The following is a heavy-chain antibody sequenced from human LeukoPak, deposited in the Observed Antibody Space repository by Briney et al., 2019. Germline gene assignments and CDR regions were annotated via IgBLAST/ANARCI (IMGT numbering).Heavy chain of an antibody. CDR1: GASISGSNYY. CDR2: IYSSGST. J-gene: IGHJ4*02. V-gene: IGHV4-39*07. CDR3: AREDKVVAATTRPFDY. D-gene: IGHD2-15*01. Sequence: SETLSLTCAVSGASISGSNYYWGWIRQPPGKGLEWIGNIYSSGSTYYNASLQSRVTISVDTSKNQFSLKLSSVTAADTAVYYCAREDKVVAATTRPFDYWGQGTLVTVSS.